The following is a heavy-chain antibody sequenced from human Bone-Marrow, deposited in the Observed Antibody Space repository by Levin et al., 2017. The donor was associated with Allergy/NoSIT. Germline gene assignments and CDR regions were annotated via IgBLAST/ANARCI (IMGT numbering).Heavy chain of an antibody. CDR2: ISWNGGTA. CDR1: GFTFEDSA. CDR3: AKGSRYDFYYGMDV. J-gene: IGHJ6*02. V-gene: IGHV3-9*01. Sequence: GGSLRLSCVASGFTFEDSAMHWVRQVPGKGLEWVSGISWNGGTAGYGDSVKGRFTISRDNAKRSLYLQMNSLRDEDTASYFCAKGSRYDFYYGMDVWGQGTTVVVSS.